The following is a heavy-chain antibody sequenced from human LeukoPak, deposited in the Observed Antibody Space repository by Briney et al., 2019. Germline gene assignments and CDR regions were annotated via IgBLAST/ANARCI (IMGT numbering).Heavy chain of an antibody. CDR1: GFTFSRYA. CDR3: AKSALDFYDSGGYSIYFDY. J-gene: IGHJ4*02. Sequence: PXGSLRLSCAASGFTFSRYAMVWVRQAPGKGLEWVSPISGSGDSTYYADSVKGRFTISRDNSKNTLFLQVNSLRAEDTAVYYCAKSALDFYDSGGYSIYFDYWGQGILVTVSS. V-gene: IGHV3-23*01. CDR2: ISGSGDST. D-gene: IGHD3-22*01.